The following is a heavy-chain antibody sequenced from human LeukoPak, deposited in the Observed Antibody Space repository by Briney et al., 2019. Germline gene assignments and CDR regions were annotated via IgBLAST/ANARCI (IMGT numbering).Heavy chain of an antibody. CDR3: GREVLGGFSP. J-gene: IGHJ5*02. D-gene: IGHD3-16*01. Sequence: TGGSLRLSCAASAFAFSSSTTHWGRQAPGKGLESVSAISLNGHNTYNLNSAKDRSTTPMTSSKDTPHFPIGSLTTQKMALYYFGREVLGGFSPWGEGTLVTVSS. CDR2: ISLNGHNT. V-gene: IGHV3-64*01. CDR1: AFAFSSST.